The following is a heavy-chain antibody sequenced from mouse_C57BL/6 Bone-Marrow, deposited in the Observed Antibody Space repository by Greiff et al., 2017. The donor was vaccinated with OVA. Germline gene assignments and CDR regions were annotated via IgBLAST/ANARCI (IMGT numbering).Heavy chain of an antibody. V-gene: IGHV1-64*01. D-gene: IGHD2-4*01. CDR3: ARYDYDENAMDY. CDR2: IHPNSGST. Sequence: QVQLQQPGAELVKPGASVKLSCKASGYTFTSYWMHWVKQRPGQGLEWIGMIHPNSGSTNYNEKFKSKATLTVDKSSSTAYMQLSSLTSEDSAVYYCARYDYDENAMDYWGQGTSVTVSS. J-gene: IGHJ4*01. CDR1: GYTFTSYW.